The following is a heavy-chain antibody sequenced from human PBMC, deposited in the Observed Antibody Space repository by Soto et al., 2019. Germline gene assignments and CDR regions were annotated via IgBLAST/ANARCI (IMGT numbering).Heavy chain of an antibody. D-gene: IGHD1-26*01. J-gene: IGHJ4*01. CDR3: AKLANSGSYADY. V-gene: IGHV4-39*01. CDR1: GGSISTSGYY. Sequence: QLQLQESGPGLVKPSETLSLTCTVSGGSISTSGYYWGWIRQPPGKGLEWIGSIYYTGNTYYNPSLKSRVTIPVDTSKNQFSLKMSPATAADTAIYYCAKLANSGSYADYWGHGTLVTVSS. CDR2: IYYTGNT.